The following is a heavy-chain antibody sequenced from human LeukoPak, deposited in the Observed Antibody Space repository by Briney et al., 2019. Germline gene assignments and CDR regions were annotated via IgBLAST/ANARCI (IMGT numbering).Heavy chain of an antibody. V-gene: IGHV3-33*06. CDR2: IWYDGSYK. D-gene: IGHD6-13*01. CDR3: ANVVQYTASTGTGLDY. Sequence: GGSLRLSCAASGFTFSNYGMHWVRQAPGKGLDWVAVIWYDGSYKYYADSVKGRFTISRDNSKNTLYLQMNSLRAEDTAVYYCANVVQYTASTGTGLDYWGQGTLVTVSS. J-gene: IGHJ4*02. CDR1: GFTFSNYG.